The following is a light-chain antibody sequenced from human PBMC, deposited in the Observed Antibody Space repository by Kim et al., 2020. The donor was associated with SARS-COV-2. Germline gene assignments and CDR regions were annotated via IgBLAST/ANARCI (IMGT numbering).Light chain of an antibody. Sequence: QSVLTQPASVSGSPGQSITISCTGTSSDVRGYNYVSWYQQHPGKAPKLMIYDVSNRPSGVSNRFSGSKSGNTASLTISGLQAEDEADYHCSSYTSSSTLVFGTGTKVTVL. J-gene: IGLJ1*01. CDR2: DVS. CDR1: SSDVRGYNY. CDR3: SSYTSSSTLV. V-gene: IGLV2-14*03.